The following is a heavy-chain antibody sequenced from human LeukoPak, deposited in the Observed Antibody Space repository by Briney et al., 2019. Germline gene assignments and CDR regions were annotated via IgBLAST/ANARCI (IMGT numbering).Heavy chain of an antibody. CDR3: ARAPGIAAAGLNWFDP. V-gene: IGHV1-46*01. CDR1: GYTFTSYY. D-gene: IGHD6-13*01. CDR2: INPSGGST. J-gene: IGHJ5*02. Sequence: GASVKVSCKASGYTFTSYYMHWVRQAPGQGLEWMGLINPSGGSTSYAQKFQGRVTMTRDMSTSTVYMELSSLRSEDTAVYYCARAPGIAAAGLNWFDPWGQGTLVTVSS.